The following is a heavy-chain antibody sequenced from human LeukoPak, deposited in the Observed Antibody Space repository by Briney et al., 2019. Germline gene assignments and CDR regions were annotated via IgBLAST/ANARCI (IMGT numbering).Heavy chain of an antibody. J-gene: IGHJ6*02. Sequence: PGGSLRLSCAASGFPFSVSAMHWVRQAPGKGLEWVAVISYDGGHEYYADSVMGRFTVSRDNSKNSLYLHMNSLRAEDTGVYYCARIGTTTRGPAGLDVWGQGTTVTVSS. CDR3: ARIGTTTRGPAGLDV. CDR1: GFPFSVSA. CDR2: ISYDGGHE. V-gene: IGHV3-30*04. D-gene: IGHD2/OR15-2a*01.